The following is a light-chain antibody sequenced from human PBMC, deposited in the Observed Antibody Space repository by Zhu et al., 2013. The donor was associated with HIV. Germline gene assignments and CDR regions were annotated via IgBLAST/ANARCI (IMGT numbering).Light chain of an antibody. CDR3: QVWDIGSSSVV. V-gene: IGLV3-21*02. CDR2: DDS. Sequence: SYELAQPPSVSVAPGRTARITCGGNNIGTKAVHWYQQRPGQAPVLVVYDDSDRPSGIPERFAGSNSVNTATLTISGVEAGDEADYYCQVWDIGSSSVVFGGGTKLTVL. J-gene: IGLJ2*01. CDR1: NIGTKA.